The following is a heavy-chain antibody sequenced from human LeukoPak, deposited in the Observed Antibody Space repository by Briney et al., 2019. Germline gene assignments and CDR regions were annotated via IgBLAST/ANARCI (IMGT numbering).Heavy chain of an antibody. J-gene: IGHJ4*02. CDR1: GFTFSNYW. Sequence: GGSLRLSCAASGFTFSNYWMHWVRQAPGKGLEWVSGISNSDGSTYNADSVKGRFIISRDDSKNTLYLQMNSLRAEDTAVYYCARDYYDSGSYGGVSFDYWGQGTLVTVSS. CDR3: ARDYYDSGSYGGVSFDY. V-gene: IGHV3-23*01. D-gene: IGHD3-10*01. CDR2: ISNSDGST.